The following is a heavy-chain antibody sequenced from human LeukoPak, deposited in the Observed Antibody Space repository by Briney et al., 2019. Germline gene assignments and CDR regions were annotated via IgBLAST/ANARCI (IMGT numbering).Heavy chain of an antibody. CDR2: IDSSGSTI. Sequence: GGSLRLSCAASGFTFSSYEMNWVRQAPGKGLEWVSYIDSSGSTIHYADSVKGRFTISRDNAKNSLYLQMNSLRAEDTAVYYCARDRVIVTSERFDYWGQGTLVTVSP. CDR3: ARDRVIVTSERFDY. J-gene: IGHJ4*02. D-gene: IGHD1-26*01. CDR1: GFTFSSYE. V-gene: IGHV3-48*03.